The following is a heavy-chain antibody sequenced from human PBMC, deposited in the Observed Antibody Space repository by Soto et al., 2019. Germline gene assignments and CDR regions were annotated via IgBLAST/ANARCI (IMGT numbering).Heavy chain of an antibody. J-gene: IGHJ5*02. CDR3: AKGEPWFDP. V-gene: IGHV3-33*06. D-gene: IGHD1-1*01. CDR2: IWYDGSTK. CDR1: GFTFSNYG. Sequence: GGSLRLSCAASGFTFSNYGMHWVRQAPGKGLEWVAVIWYDGSTKYYADSVKVRFTISRDNSKNTLYLLMNSMRGEDTAVYYCAKGEPWFDPWGEGTLVTVSS.